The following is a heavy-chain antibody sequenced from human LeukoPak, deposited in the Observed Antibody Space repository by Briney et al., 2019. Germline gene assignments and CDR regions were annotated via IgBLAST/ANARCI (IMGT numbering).Heavy chain of an antibody. V-gene: IGHV4-4*02. Sequence: SETLSLTCAVSGGSISSSNWWSWVRQPPGQGLEWIGEIYHSGSTNYNPSLKSRVTMSVDTSKNQFSLKLSSVTAVDTAVYYCARKEDVYYYFDYWGQGTLVTVSS. CDR2: IYHSGST. CDR1: GGSISSSNW. J-gene: IGHJ4*02. CDR3: ARKEDVYYYFDY. D-gene: IGHD3-10*01.